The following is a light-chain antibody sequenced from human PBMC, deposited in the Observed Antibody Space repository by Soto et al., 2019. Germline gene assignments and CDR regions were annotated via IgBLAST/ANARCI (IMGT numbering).Light chain of an antibody. J-gene: IGLJ2*01. CDR2: DVS. V-gene: IGLV2-14*03. CDR3: RAYTSSSTVV. Sequence: QSALTQPASVSGSPGQSITISCTGTSSDVGGYNYFAWYQQHPGKAPKFMMYDVSYRTSGVSNRFSGSKSGNTASLTISGRQAEDEADYYCRAYTSSSTVVFGGGTKLTVL. CDR1: SSDVGGYNY.